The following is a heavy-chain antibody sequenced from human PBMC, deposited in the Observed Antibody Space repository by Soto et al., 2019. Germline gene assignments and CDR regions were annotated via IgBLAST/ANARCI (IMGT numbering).Heavy chain of an antibody. J-gene: IGHJ3*02. CDR2: VTGSGLST. D-gene: IGHD3-10*01. CDR3: VKSQSASYFAAFDS. Sequence: EVQLFESGGDLVPPGGYLRVSCVVSGDSFSTYVMNWVRQAPGKGLEWVSGVTGSGLSTWYADSVKGRFTISRDNPKNTVFLQMNSLRADDTAVYYCVKSQSASYFAAFDSWGQGTMVTVSS. V-gene: IGHV3-23*01. CDR1: GDSFSTYV.